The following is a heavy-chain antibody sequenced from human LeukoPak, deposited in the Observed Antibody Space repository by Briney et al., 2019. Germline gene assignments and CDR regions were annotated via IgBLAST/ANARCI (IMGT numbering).Heavy chain of an antibody. CDR2: VYYTGGT. CDR1: GGSISTYY. CDR3: AQSPLGMV. D-gene: IGHD7-27*01. V-gene: IGHV4-59*01. J-gene: IGHJ4*02. Sequence: SETLSLTCTVSGGSISTYYWSWIRQPPGKGQERIGYVYYTGGTEYNPSLKSRVTISVDTSKNQFSLKLSSVTAADTAVYYCAQSPLGMVWGQGTLVTVSS.